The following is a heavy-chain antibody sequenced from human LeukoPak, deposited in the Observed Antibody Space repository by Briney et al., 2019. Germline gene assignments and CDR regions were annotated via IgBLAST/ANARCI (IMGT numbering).Heavy chain of an antibody. CDR3: ARTTEAHSWRTRYYDYYMDV. Sequence: SETLSLTCTVSGGSISSGSYYWSWIRQPAGKGLEWIGRIYTSGSTNYNPSLKSRVTMSVDTSKNQFSLKLSSVTAADTAVYYCARTTEAHSWRTRYYDYYMDVWGKGTTVTVSS. CDR2: IYTSGST. V-gene: IGHV4-61*02. CDR1: GGSISSGSYY. J-gene: IGHJ6*03. D-gene: IGHD6-13*01.